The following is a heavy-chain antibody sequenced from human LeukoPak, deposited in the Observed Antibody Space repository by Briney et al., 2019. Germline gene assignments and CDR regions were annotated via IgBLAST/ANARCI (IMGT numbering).Heavy chain of an antibody. Sequence: ASVKVSCKASGYTFTGYYIHWVRQAPGQGLEWMGWINPNSGGTNYAQRFQARVTMTRDTSIRTAYMMLGRLRSDDAAVYYCAREERYFDSSGYYFQHWGQGTLVTLSS. J-gene: IGHJ1*01. CDR2: INPNSGGT. V-gene: IGHV1-2*02. CDR1: GYTFTGYY. D-gene: IGHD3-22*01. CDR3: AREERYFDSSGYYFQH.